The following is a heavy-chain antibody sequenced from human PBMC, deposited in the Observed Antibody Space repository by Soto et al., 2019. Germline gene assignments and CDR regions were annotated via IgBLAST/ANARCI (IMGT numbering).Heavy chain of an antibody. Sequence: SETLSLTCAFYGGSFDDFYWSWVRQSPGKGLEWIGEISHDGGTNYSPPLASRISISADTSKNQFSLHLKSVTAADTGLYYCARGRLVWYGDLTPYYRDMDVWGQGTTVTVSS. CDR2: ISHDGGT. D-gene: IGHD3-10*01. CDR1: GGSFDDFY. V-gene: IGHV4-34*01. CDR3: ARGRLVWYGDLTPYYRDMDV. J-gene: IGHJ6*02.